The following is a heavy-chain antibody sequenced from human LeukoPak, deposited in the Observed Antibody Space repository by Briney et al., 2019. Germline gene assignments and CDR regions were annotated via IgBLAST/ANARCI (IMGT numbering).Heavy chain of an antibody. V-gene: IGHV4-61*02. J-gene: IGHJ5*02. D-gene: IGHD3-3*01. CDR3: ARGSDFWSNSHNWFDP. Sequence: PSQTLSLTCSVSGDSISSGSYYWSWIRQSAGKGLEWIGRTSTTGNTNYTPSLKSRVTMSLDTSKNQFSLRLNSVIAADTAVYYCARGSDFWSNSHNWFDPWGQGTVVTVSS. CDR1: GDSISSGSYY. CDR2: TSTTGNT.